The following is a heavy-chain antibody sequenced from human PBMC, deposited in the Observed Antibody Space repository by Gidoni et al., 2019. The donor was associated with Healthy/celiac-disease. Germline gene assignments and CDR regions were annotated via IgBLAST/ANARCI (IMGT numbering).Heavy chain of an antibody. D-gene: IGHD3-16*02. CDR1: GFTFSSYG. Sequence: QVQLVESGGGVVQPGRSLRLSCAASGFTFSSYGMHWVRQAPGKGLEWVAVISYDGSNKYYADSVKGRFTISRDNSKNTLYLQMNSLRAEDTAVYYCAKDTPDRYYYGMDVWGQGTTVTVSS. CDR2: ISYDGSNK. V-gene: IGHV3-30*18. J-gene: IGHJ6*02. CDR3: AKDTPDRYYYGMDV.